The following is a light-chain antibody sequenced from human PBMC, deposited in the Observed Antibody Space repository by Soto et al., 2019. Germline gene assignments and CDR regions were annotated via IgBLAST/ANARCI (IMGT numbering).Light chain of an antibody. Sequence: AIQLTQSPSSLSASVGDRVTITCRTSQGIRNELGWYQQKPGKAPKLLIYSASSLQSGVPSRFSGSGSGTDFTLTISSLQPEDFATYYCLQDYNYPRTFGEGTKVEIK. CDR1: QGIRNE. J-gene: IGKJ1*01. CDR2: SAS. V-gene: IGKV1-6*01. CDR3: LQDYNYPRT.